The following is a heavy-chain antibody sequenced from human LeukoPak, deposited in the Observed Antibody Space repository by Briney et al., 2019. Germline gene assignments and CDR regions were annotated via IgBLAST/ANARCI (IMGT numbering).Heavy chain of an antibody. CDR2: IYYNGIS. Sequence: SETLSLTCTVSGDSISTSSYYWGWIRQSPGKGLQWLGSIYYNGISHYNPSLKRRLTIYVDTSRNQFSLHVSSVTAADTAVFYCARSDYYDYRQIDFWGQGTLVTVSS. CDR3: ARSDYYDYRQIDF. J-gene: IGHJ4*02. CDR1: GDSISTSSYY. V-gene: IGHV4-39*01. D-gene: IGHD3-22*01.